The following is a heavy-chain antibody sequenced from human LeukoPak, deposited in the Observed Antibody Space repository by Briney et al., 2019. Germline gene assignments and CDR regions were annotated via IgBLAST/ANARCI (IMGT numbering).Heavy chain of an antibody. Sequence: PSETLSLTCTVSGGSNSSYYWSWIRQPPGKGLEWIGYISYSGSTDYNPSLKSRVTISLDTSKNQFSLRLSSVTAADTAVYYCAGETRLHSGSYSNDAFDIWGQGTMVTVSS. V-gene: IGHV4-59*01. CDR1: GGSNSSYY. D-gene: IGHD1-26*01. CDR3: AGETRLHSGSYSNDAFDI. J-gene: IGHJ3*02. CDR2: ISYSGST.